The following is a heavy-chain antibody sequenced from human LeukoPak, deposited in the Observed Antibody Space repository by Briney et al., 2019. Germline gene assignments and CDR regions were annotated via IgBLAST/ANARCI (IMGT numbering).Heavy chain of an antibody. J-gene: IGHJ4*02. CDR1: GYTFNTYG. V-gene: IGHV1-46*02. D-gene: IGHD3-10*01. Sequence: ASVKVSCKPSGYTFNTYGITWVRQAPGQGLEWMGIINPSGGSTSYAQKFQGRVTMTRDTSTSTVYMELSSLRSEDTAVYYCARGPYYGSGSLYWGQGTLVTVSS. CDR2: INPSGGST. CDR3: ARGPYYGSGSLY.